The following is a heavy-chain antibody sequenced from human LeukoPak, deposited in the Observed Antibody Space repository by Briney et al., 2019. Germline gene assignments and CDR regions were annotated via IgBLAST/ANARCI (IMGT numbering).Heavy chain of an antibody. Sequence: GGSLRLSCAASGFTFSSHSMSWVRQAPGKGLEWVSGTSDRGDYTYYADSVKGRFTISRDTSKNTLYLQMNSLRAEDTAVYYCARVDDFWSGYLDYWGQGTLVTVSS. CDR3: ARVDDFWSGYLDY. CDR2: TSDRGDYT. V-gene: IGHV3-23*01. D-gene: IGHD3-3*01. CDR1: GFTFSSHS. J-gene: IGHJ4*02.